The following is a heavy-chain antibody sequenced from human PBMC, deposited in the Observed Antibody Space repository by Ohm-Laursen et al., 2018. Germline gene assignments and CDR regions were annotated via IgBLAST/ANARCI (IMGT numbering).Heavy chain of an antibody. Sequence: SDTLSLTCTVSGGSVSSGSYYWSWIRQPPGKGLEWIGYIYYSGSTNYNPSLKSRVTISVDTSKNQFSLKLSSVTAADTAVYYCARLSVAVAGPDYWGQGTLVTVSS. D-gene: IGHD6-13*01. CDR1: GGSVSSGSYY. CDR2: IYYSGST. J-gene: IGHJ4*02. V-gene: IGHV4-61*01. CDR3: ARLSVAVAGPDY.